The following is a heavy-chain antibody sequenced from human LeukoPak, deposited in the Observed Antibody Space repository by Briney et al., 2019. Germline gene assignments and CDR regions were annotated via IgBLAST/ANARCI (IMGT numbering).Heavy chain of an antibody. CDR1: GFTFGDSS. V-gene: IGHV3-49*04. J-gene: IGHJ4*02. Sequence: GGSLRLSCTASGFTFGDSSMSWVRQAPGKEFDWVGFIRSKAYGVTTEYATSVKGRFTISRDDSKSIAYLQLNSLRAEDTGMYYCTKDDSPEYWGQGTLVTVSS. CDR3: TKDDSPEY. CDR2: IRSKAYGVTT. D-gene: IGHD1-14*01.